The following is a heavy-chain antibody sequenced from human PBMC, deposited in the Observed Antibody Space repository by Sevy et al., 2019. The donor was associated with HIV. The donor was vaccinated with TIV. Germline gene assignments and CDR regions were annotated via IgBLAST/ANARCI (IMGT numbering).Heavy chain of an antibody. CDR3: ARFLMGDYTNYFDS. D-gene: IGHD3-16*01. J-gene: IGHJ4*02. V-gene: IGHV2-5*02. CDR2: IFRDDEK. Sequence: SGPTLVKPAQTLTLTCSFSGFSLNTSGVGVGWIRLPPGKALEWLALIFRDDEKSYSPPLKNRLTITKHTSKNQVVLTMTNMDPVDTTTYYCARFLMGDYTNYFDSWDQGSLVTVSS. CDR1: GFSLNTSGVG.